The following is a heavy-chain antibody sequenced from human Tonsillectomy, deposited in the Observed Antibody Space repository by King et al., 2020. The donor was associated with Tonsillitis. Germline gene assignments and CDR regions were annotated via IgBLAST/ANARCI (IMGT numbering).Heavy chain of an antibody. V-gene: IGHV3-21*01. Sequence: VQLVESGGGLVKPGGSLRLSCAASGFTFSSYNMSWVRQAPGKGLEWVSSISSSSSYIYYADSVKGRFTISRDNAKNSLYLQMNSLRAEDTAVYYCARDTGEGLWELFDYWGQGTLVTVSS. CDR2: ISSSSSYI. CDR1: GFTFSSYN. D-gene: IGHD1-26*01. CDR3: ARDTGEGLWELFDY. J-gene: IGHJ4*02.